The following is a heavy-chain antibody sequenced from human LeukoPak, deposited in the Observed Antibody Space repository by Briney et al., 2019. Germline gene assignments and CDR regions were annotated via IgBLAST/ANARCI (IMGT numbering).Heavy chain of an antibody. J-gene: IGHJ4*02. V-gene: IGHV1-18*01. Sequence: GASVKVSCKASGYTFTSYGISWVRQAPGQGLEWMGWISAYNGNTNYAQKLQGRVTMTTDTSTSTAYMELRSLRSDDTAVYYCARVSRGRAAAQGGVRTIDYWGQGTLVTVSS. CDR2: ISAYNGNT. CDR1: GYTFTSYG. D-gene: IGHD6-13*01. CDR3: ARVSRGRAAAQGGVRTIDY.